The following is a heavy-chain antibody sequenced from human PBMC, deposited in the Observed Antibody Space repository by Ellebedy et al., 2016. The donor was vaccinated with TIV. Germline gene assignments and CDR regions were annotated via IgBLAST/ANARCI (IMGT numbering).Heavy chain of an antibody. J-gene: IGHJ6*02. CDR2: MNPNSGNT. CDR1: GYTFTSYD. CDR3: ARDGLGYNWNYGVSEHGMDV. D-gene: IGHD1-7*01. V-gene: IGHV1-8*01. Sequence: AASVKVSCKASGYTFTSYDINWVRQATGQGLEWMGWMNPNSGNTGYAQKFQGRVTMTRDTSISTAYMELSRLRSDDTAVYYCARDGLGYNWNYGVSEHGMDVWGQGTTVTVSS.